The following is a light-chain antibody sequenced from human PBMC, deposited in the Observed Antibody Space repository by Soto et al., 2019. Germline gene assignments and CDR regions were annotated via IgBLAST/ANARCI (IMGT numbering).Light chain of an antibody. Sequence: EVVLTQSPGTLSLSPGERATLSCRASQSVSSYLAWYQQKPGQAPRLLIYDASNRATGIPARFSGSGSGTDFTLTISSLESEDFAVYYCQHYSHSPQTFGKGTKVDI. CDR2: DAS. CDR3: QHYSHSPQT. CDR1: QSVSSY. V-gene: IGKV3-11*01. J-gene: IGKJ1*01.